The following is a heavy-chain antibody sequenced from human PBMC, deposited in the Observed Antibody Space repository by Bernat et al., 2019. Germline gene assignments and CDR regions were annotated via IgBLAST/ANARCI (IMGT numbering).Heavy chain of an antibody. CDR3: AKGTIAVSEYYYYYGMDV. V-gene: IGHV3-30*18. D-gene: IGHD1-14*01. CDR1: GFTFSSYC. CDR2: ISYDGSNK. J-gene: IGHJ6*02. Sequence: QVQLVESGGGVVQAGRSLRLSCAASGFTFSSYCMHWVRQAPGKGLEWVAVISYDGSNKYYADSVKGRFTISRDNSKNTLYLQMNSLRAEDTAVYYCAKGTIAVSEYYYYYGMDVWGQGTTVTVSS.